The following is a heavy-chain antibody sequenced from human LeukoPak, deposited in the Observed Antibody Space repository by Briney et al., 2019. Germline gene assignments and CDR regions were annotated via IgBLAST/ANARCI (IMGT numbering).Heavy chain of an antibody. CDR1: GFTFSSYW. CDR3: ARNTYYYDSSGYYRVDAFDI. Sequence: GGSLRLSCAASGFTFSSYWMSWVRQAPGKGLEWVANIKEDGSEKYYVDSVKGRFTISRDNSKNTLYLQMNSLRAEDTAVYYCARNTYYYDSSGYYRVDAFDIWGQGTMVTVSS. CDR2: IKEDGSEK. J-gene: IGHJ3*02. D-gene: IGHD3-22*01. V-gene: IGHV3-7*01.